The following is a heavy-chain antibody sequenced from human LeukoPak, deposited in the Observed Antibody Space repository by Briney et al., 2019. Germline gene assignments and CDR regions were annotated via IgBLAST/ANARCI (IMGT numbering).Heavy chain of an antibody. D-gene: IGHD2-2*01. V-gene: IGHV1-8*01. Sequence: ASVKVSCKASGYTFTSYDINWVRQATGQGLEWMGWMNPNSGNTGYAQKFQGRVTMTRNTSISTASMELSSLRSEDTAVYYCARGPHCSSTSCYSSDFDYWGQGTLVTVSS. CDR1: GYTFTSYD. CDR3: ARGPHCSSTSCYSSDFDY. J-gene: IGHJ4*02. CDR2: MNPNSGNT.